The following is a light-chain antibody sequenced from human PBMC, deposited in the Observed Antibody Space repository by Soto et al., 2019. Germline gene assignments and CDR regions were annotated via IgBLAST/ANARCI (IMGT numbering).Light chain of an antibody. CDR3: QQRNIWPTVT. CDR1: QSVSSN. V-gene: IGKV3-11*01. J-gene: IGKJ5*01. CDR2: GAF. Sequence: EIVRTQSPATLSVSPGERATLSCRASQSVSSNLAWYPQKPGQAHRLLIYGAFNRATGIPARFSGSGSGTDFTPTISSLEPEDFAVYYCQQRNIWPTVTFGQGTRVEIK.